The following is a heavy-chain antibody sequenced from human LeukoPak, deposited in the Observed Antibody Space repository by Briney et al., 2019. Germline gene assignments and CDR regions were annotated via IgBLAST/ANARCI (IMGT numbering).Heavy chain of an antibody. J-gene: IGHJ6*02. D-gene: IGHD2-2*01. Sequence: PGGSLRLSCAASGFTFSSYGMSWVRQAPGKGLEWVANIKQDGSEKYYVDSVKGRFTISRDNAKNSLYLQMNSLRAEDTAVYYCARDRPRYCSSTSCYDYYYYGMDVWGQRGTGTVSS. CDR1: GFTFSSYG. CDR2: IKQDGSEK. CDR3: ARDRPRYCSSTSCYDYYYYGMDV. V-gene: IGHV3-7*03.